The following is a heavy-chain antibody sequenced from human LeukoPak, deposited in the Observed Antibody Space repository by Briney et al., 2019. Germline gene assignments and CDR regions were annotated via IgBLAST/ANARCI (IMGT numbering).Heavy chain of an antibody. CDR2: ISHHGSNE. J-gene: IGHJ4*02. CDR1: GFTFSTYP. Sequence: GGSLRLSCEASGFTFSTYPMHWVRQAPDKGLEWVAMISHHGSNEYYADSVKGRFTISRHNSKNALYLQMNNPRVEDTAIYYCARVHDTTGYYHYFDSWGQGTLVTVSS. V-gene: IGHV3-30*14. CDR3: ARVHDTTGYYHYFDS. D-gene: IGHD3-9*01.